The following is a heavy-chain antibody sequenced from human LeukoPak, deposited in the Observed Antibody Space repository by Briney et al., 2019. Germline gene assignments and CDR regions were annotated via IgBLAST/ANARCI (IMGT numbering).Heavy chain of an antibody. CDR3: ARELFGSYGQLLSFDR. J-gene: IGHJ4*02. CDR1: GYSFSNHW. D-gene: IGHD3-16*01. Sequence: GESLKISCKASGYSFSNHWFGWVRQMHGKGLEWMGVIYPGDSDTRYSPSFQGQVTMSVDKSIDTAFLQWSSLKTSESAICYCARELFGSYGQLLSFDRWGPGTQVTVSS. CDR2: IYPGDSDT. V-gene: IGHV5-51*01.